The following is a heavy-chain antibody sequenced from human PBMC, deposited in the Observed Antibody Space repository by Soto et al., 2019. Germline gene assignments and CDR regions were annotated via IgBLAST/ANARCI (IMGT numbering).Heavy chain of an antibody. CDR1: GGTFSSHT. CDR3: AREGAGCSSTSCFYYYYGMDV. D-gene: IGHD2-2*01. Sequence: SVKVSCKASGGTFSSHTISWVRQAPGQGLEWMGRIIPILGIANYAQKFQGRVTITADKSTSTAYMELSSLRSEDTAVYYCAREGAGCSSTSCFYYYYGMDVWGQGTTVTVSS. V-gene: IGHV1-69*04. J-gene: IGHJ6*02. CDR2: IIPILGIA.